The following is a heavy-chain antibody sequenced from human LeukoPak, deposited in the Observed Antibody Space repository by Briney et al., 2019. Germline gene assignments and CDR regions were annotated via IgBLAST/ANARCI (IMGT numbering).Heavy chain of an antibody. V-gene: IGHV3-30*18. CDR1: GFTFNNYG. CDR2: ISYDGRNI. D-gene: IGHD1-20*01. CDR3: AKILTGTGPTMDV. Sequence: GGSLRLSRAASGFTFNNYGMHWVRQAPGKGLEWVAVISYDGRNIHYPDSVKGRFTISRDISTDTLWLQMDSLRTEDTAVYYCAKILTGTGPTMDVWSQGTTVTVSS. J-gene: IGHJ6*02.